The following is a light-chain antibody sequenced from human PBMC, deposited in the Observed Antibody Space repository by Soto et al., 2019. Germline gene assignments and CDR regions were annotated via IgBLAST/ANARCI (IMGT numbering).Light chain of an antibody. Sequence: AIQMTQSPSSVSASLGDRVTITLRASQAITNRLAWYQQKPGKAPNLLIYAASNLQSGVPSRFSGSGSDTDFTLTISGLEPEDFATYYCLQDDSYPRTFGQGTKVDI. J-gene: IGKJ1*01. CDR3: LQDDSYPRT. CDR1: QAITNR. V-gene: IGKV1-6*01. CDR2: AAS.